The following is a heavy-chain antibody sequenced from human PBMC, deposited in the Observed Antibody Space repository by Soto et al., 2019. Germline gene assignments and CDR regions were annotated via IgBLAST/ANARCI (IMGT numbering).Heavy chain of an antibody. CDR2: INPFDGSR. V-gene: IGHV1-46*01. Sequence: ASVKVSCKASGYIFTSYYIHWVRQAPGQGLEWMGWINPFDGSRMFAQSFQGRVTMTKDTSTNTVYLELHSLTSEDTAVYYCARVRENWFDPWGQGTLVTVSS. CDR3: ARVRENWFDP. CDR1: GYIFTSYY. J-gene: IGHJ5*02.